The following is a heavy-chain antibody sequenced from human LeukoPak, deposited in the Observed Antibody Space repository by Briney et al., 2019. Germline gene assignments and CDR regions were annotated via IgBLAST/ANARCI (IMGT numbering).Heavy chain of an antibody. V-gene: IGHV3-30-3*01. J-gene: IGHJ4*02. CDR1: GFTFSNYA. D-gene: IGHD6-13*01. CDR2: ISHDGTNT. CDR3: ASRDHAAAGTDY. Sequence: GSLRLSCAASGFTFSNYAIHWVRQAPGKGLEWVAVISHDGTNTNYADSVKGRFTISRDNSKNTLYLQMNSLRTEDTAVYYCASRDHAAAGTDYWGQGALVTVSS.